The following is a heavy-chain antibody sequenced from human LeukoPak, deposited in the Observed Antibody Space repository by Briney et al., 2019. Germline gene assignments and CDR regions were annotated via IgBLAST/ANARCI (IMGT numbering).Heavy chain of an antibody. D-gene: IGHD3-22*01. CDR1: GGSISSGGYS. CDR2: IYHSGST. J-gene: IGHJ5*02. CDR3: ARVYRSSGYYYAHIWFDP. Sequence: SETLSLTCAVSGGSISSGGYSWSWIRQPPGKGLEWIGYIYHSGSTYYNPSLKSRVTISVDRSKNQFSLKLSSVTAADTAVYYCARVYRSSGYYYAHIWFDPWGQGTLVTVSS. V-gene: IGHV4-30-2*01.